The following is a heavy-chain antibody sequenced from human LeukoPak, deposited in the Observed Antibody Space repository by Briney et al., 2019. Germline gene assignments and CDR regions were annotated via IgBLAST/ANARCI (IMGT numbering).Heavy chain of an antibody. J-gene: IGHJ5*01. D-gene: IGHD2-8*01. CDR2: IKSKTDGGTT. CDR3: TKGRGSRVYTSSDS. Sequence: PGGSLRLSCAASGFTFSNAWMSWVRQAPGKGLEWVGRIKSKTDGGTTDYAAPVKGRFTISRDDSKNTLYLQMNSLKTEDTAVYYCTKGRGSRVYTSSDSWGHGTLVTVSS. V-gene: IGHV3-15*01. CDR1: GFTFSNAW.